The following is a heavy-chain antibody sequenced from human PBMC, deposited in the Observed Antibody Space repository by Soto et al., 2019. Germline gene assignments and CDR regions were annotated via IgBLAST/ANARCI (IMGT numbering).Heavy chain of an antibody. CDR3: ARYILSPDLYLNGMQV. D-gene: IGHD3-16*01. Sequence: ASVKVSCKASGYTFTSYGISWVRQAPGQGLEWMGWISAKKGNTKYAQKFQGRVTMTTDTSTSTAYMELRSLGSDDTAVYYCARYILSPDLYLNGMQVWCQGTMVTVSS. J-gene: IGHJ6*02. V-gene: IGHV1-18*04. CDR1: GYTFTSYG. CDR2: ISAKKGNT.